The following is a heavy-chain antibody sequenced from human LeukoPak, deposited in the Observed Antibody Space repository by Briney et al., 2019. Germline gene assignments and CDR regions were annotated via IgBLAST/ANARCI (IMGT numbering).Heavy chain of an antibody. D-gene: IGHD6-13*01. CDR3: ARDHSSSGQLFDY. Sequence: ASVKVSCKASGYTFTSYYMHWVRQAPGQGLEWMGIINPSGGSTNYAQKFQGRVTMTRDTSTNTVYMELSSLRSDDTAVYYCARDHSSSGQLFDYWGQGTPVTVSS. CDR1: GYTFTSYY. V-gene: IGHV1-46*01. J-gene: IGHJ4*02. CDR2: INPSGGST.